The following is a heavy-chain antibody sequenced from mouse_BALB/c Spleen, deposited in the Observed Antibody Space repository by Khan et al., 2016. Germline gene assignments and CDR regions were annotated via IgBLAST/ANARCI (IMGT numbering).Heavy chain of an antibody. V-gene: IGHV9-3-1*01. CDR1: GYTFTNFG. CDR3: AKGITTVIATRRHY. Sequence: QIQLVQSGPELKKPGETVKISCKASGYTFTNFGINWVRQAPGKGLEWMDWINTNTGETTYADDFKGRFAFSLETSASTAYLQINNLKNEDTATYFCAKGITTVIATRRHYWGLGTTLTVSS. J-gene: IGHJ2*01. CDR2: INTNTGET. D-gene: IGHD1-1*01.